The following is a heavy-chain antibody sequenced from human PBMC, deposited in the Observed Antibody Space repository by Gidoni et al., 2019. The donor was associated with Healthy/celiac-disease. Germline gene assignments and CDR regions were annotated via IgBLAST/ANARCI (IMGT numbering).Heavy chain of an antibody. D-gene: IGHD5-18*01. CDR3: ARMGGYSYGFDY. V-gene: IGHV2-70*01. Sequence: QVTLRESGPTLVKPTQTLTLTFTFSGFSLSTSGMCVSWIRQPPGKALELRALIDWDDDKYYSTSLKTRLTISKDTSKTQVVLTMTNMDPVDTATYYCARMGGYSYGFDYWGQGTLVTVSS. J-gene: IGHJ4*02. CDR1: GFSLSTSGMC. CDR2: IDWDDDK.